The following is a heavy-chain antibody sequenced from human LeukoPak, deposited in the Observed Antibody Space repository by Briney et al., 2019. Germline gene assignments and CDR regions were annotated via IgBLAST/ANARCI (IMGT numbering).Heavy chain of an antibody. Sequence: GASVKVSCKASGYTFTGYYMHWVRQAPGQGLEWMGWINPNSGGTNYAQKFQGRVTMTRDTSISTAYMELSRLRSDDTAVYYCARGYYYDSSGPDVFDPWGQGTLVTVSS. CDR3: ARGYYYDSSGPDVFDP. V-gene: IGHV1-2*02. D-gene: IGHD3-22*01. CDR2: INPNSGGT. CDR1: GYTFTGYY. J-gene: IGHJ5*02.